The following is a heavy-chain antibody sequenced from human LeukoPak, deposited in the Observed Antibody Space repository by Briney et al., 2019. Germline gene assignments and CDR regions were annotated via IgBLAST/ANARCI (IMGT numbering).Heavy chain of an antibody. CDR3: ATQGLAYYYDSSGYYYEY. CDR2: ISGSGGST. D-gene: IGHD3-22*01. V-gene: IGHV3-23*01. CDR1: GFTFSSYS. Sequence: GGSLRLSCAASGFTFSSYSMSWVRQAPGKGLEWVSAISGSGGSTYYADSVKGRFTISRDNSKNTLYLQMNSLRAEDTAVYYCATQGLAYYYDSSGYYYEYWGQGTLVTVSS. J-gene: IGHJ4*02.